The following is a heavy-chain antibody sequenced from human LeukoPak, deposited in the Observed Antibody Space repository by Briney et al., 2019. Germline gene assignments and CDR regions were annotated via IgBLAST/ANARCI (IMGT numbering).Heavy chain of an antibody. CDR1: GFTFSFYA. Sequence: GGSLRVSCAASGFTFSFYAMSWVRQAPGKGREGAPIIRNNGEITFYADSVKGRFTISRDNSRNTLYLHMSNLRAEDTAIYYCAKADGICTGGICYRHFDNWGQGTLVTVSS. V-gene: IGHV3-23*01. CDR2: IRNNGEIT. D-gene: IGHD2-8*02. J-gene: IGHJ4*02. CDR3: AKADGICTGGICYRHFDN.